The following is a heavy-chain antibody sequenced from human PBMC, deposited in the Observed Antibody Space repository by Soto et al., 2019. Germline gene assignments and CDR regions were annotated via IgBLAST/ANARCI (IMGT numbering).Heavy chain of an antibody. CDR1: GYTLTSYD. V-gene: IGHV1-8*01. CDR2: MNPNSGNT. CDR3: ARWSVPATAYLAY. Sequence: ASVKVSCKASGYTLTSYDINWVRQATGQGLEWMGWMNPNSGNTGYAQKFQGRVTMTRNTSISTAYMELSSLRSEDTAVYYCARWSVPATAYLAYWGQGTLVTVSS. D-gene: IGHD2-2*01. J-gene: IGHJ4*02.